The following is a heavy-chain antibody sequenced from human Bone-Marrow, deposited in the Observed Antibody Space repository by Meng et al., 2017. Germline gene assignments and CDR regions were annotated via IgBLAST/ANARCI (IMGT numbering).Heavy chain of an antibody. J-gene: IGHJ4*02. D-gene: IGHD6-13*01. Sequence: SETLSLTCTVSGGSISSSSYYWGWIRQPPGKGLEWIGSIYYSGSTYYNPSLKSRVTISVDTSKNQFSLKLSSVTAADTAVYYCARNRRAYGAGTHDNWGQGTLVTVSS. CDR2: IYYSGST. V-gene: IGHV4-39*07. CDR3: ARNRRAYGAGTHDN. CDR1: GGSISSSSYY.